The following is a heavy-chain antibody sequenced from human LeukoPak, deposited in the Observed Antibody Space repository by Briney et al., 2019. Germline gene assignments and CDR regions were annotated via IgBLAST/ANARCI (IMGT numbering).Heavy chain of an antibody. CDR2: FSGTVGST. D-gene: IGHD2-15*01. Sequence: GGSLRLSCAASGFTFRIYAMSWVRQAPGKGLEWVSFFSGTVGSTNSADSVRGRFTISRDNSKNTLYLQMHSLRAEDTAVAYCAKSPLNLGYCSGGSCHYFDYWGQGTLVTVSS. J-gene: IGHJ4*02. V-gene: IGHV3-23*01. CDR3: AKSPLNLGYCSGGSCHYFDY. CDR1: GFTFRIYA.